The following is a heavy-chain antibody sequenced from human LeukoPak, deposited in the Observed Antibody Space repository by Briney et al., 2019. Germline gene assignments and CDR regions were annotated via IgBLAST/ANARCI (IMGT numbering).Heavy chain of an antibody. V-gene: IGHV3-7*01. CDR1: GFTFSSYW. D-gene: IGHD2-15*01. Sequence: PGGSLRLSCAASGFTFSSYWMSWVRQAPGKGLEWVANIKQDASEEYYVDSVKGRFTISRDNAKNSLYLQMNSLRAEDTAVYYCARPRGSYYFAMDVWGQGTTVTVSS. CDR3: ARPRGSYYFAMDV. J-gene: IGHJ6*02. CDR2: IKQDASEE.